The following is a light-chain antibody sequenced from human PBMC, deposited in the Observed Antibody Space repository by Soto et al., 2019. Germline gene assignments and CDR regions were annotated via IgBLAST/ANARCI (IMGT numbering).Light chain of an antibody. J-gene: IGLJ1*01. V-gene: IGLV2-14*01. CDR2: DVS. CDR3: SSYTSSSNV. Sequence: QSALTQPASVSGSPGQSITISCTGTSSDVGGYNYVSWYQQHPGKAPKLMIYDVSNRPSGVSNRFSGSKSGNTASLTISGLQAEEEADYYCSSYTSSSNVFGTGTKLTVL. CDR1: SSDVGGYNY.